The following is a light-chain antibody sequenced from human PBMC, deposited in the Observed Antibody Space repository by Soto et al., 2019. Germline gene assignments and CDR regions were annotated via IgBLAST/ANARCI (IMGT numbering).Light chain of an antibody. CDR2: DVS. J-gene: IGLJ1*01. Sequence: QSALAQPRSVSGSPGQPVTIFCTGTSSDVGGYNYVSWYQQHPGKAPKLMIYDVSKRPSGVPDRFSGSKSGNTASLTISGLQAEDEADYYCCSYAGSYTYVFGTGTKVTVL. CDR1: SSDVGGYNY. CDR3: CSYAGSYTYV. V-gene: IGLV2-11*01.